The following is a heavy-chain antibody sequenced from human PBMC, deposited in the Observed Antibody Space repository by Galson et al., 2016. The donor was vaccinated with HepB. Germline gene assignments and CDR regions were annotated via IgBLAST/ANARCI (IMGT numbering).Heavy chain of an antibody. CDR1: GGSITRGGSY. D-gene: IGHD4-17*01. V-gene: IGHV4-31*03. J-gene: IGHJ4*02. Sequence: TLSLTCTVSGGSITRGGSYWSWIRQHPGKGLKFIGYISYSGSTFYNPSLKSRVTISVDTSKGQFSLKLSSVTVADTAVYYCARGVRLTTVTPYYFDYWGQGTLVTVSS. CDR2: ISYSGST. CDR3: ARGVRLTTVTPYYFDY.